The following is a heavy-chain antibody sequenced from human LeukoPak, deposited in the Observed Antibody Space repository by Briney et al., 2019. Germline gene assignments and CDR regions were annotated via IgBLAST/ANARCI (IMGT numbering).Heavy chain of an antibody. D-gene: IGHD3-22*01. CDR2: IYYSGST. CDR3: ARGGTYYYDSSGSFDY. CDR1: SGSISSYY. Sequence: SETLSLTCTVSSGSISSYYWSWIRQPPGKGLEWIGYIYYSGSTNYNPSLKSRVTISVDTSKNQFSLKLSSVTAADTAVYYCARGGTYYYDSSGSFDYWGQGTLVTVSS. J-gene: IGHJ4*02. V-gene: IGHV4-59*01.